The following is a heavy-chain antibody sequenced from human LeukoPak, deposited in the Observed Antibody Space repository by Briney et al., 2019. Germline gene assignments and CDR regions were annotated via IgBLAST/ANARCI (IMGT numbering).Heavy chain of an antibody. CDR1: GYTFTSYG. V-gene: IGHV1-18*01. D-gene: IGHD2-15*01. Sequence: ASVKVSCKASGYTFTSYGISWVRQAPGQGLEWMGWISAYNGNTNYAQKLQGRVTMTTDTPTSTAYMELRSLRSDDTAVYYCARGYCSGGSCSAPTGYWGQGTLVTVSS. CDR3: ARGYCSGGSCSAPTGY. J-gene: IGHJ4*02. CDR2: ISAYNGNT.